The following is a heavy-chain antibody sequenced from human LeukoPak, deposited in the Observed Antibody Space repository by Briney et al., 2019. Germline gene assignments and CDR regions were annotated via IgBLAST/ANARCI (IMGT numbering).Heavy chain of an antibody. J-gene: IGHJ4*02. V-gene: IGHV3-74*01. CDR3: VSFYETD. D-gene: IGHD2/OR15-2a*01. Sequence: GGSLRLSCAASGNYWMHWVRQAPGKGLVWVSHINSDGSWTSYADSVKGRFTISKDNAKNTVCLQMNNLRAEDTAVYYCVSFYETDWGRGTLVTVSS. CDR2: INSDGSWT. CDR1: GNYW.